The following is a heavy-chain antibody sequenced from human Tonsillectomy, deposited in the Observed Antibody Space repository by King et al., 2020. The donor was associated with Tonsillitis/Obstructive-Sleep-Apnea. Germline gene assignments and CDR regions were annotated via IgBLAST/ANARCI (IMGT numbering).Heavy chain of an antibody. J-gene: IGHJ4*02. CDR2: IWHDGSNI. CDR3: ATEEWKNRNYVGGFDY. Sequence: QLVQSGGGVVQPGGSLRLSCAVSGFTFSNYGMHWVRQAPGKGPEWVAAIWHDGSNIFYVDSVKGRFTISRDNSKNTLYLQMNSLRAEDTAGYYCATEEWKNRNYVGGFDYWGQGILVTVSS. CDR1: GFTFSNYG. D-gene: IGHD3-10*02. V-gene: IGHV3-33*01.